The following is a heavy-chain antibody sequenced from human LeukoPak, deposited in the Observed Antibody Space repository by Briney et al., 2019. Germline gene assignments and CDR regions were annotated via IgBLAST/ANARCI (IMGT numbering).Heavy chain of an antibody. CDR2: ISGSGSST. CDR1: GFTFTICA. CDR3: AKAEGSYKTLIDS. D-gene: IGHD3-10*01. J-gene: IGHJ4*02. V-gene: IGHV3-23*01. Sequence: PGGSLSLSCAASGFTFTICAMNWVRQAPGKGLEWVSGISGSGSSTYYADSVKGRFTISRDSSKNTVYLQMSSLRAEDTAVYYCAKAEGSYKTLIDSWGQRTLVTVSS.